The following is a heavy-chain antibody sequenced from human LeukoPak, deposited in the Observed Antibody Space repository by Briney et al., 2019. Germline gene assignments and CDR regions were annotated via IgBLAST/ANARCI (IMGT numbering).Heavy chain of an antibody. CDR3: AKEHPPFMVRGLFGY. D-gene: IGHD3-10*01. J-gene: IGHJ4*02. V-gene: IGHV3-23*01. CDR1: GFTFSSYA. CDR2: ISGSGGST. Sequence: PGGSLRLPCAASGFTFSSYAMSWVRQAPGKGLEWVSAISGSGGSTYHADSVKGRFTISRDNSKNTLYLQMNSLRAEDTAVYYCAKEHPPFMVRGLFGYWGQGTLVTVSS.